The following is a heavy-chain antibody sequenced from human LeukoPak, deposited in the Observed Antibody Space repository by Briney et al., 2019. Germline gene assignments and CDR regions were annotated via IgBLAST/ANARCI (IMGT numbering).Heavy chain of an antibody. J-gene: IGHJ5*02. V-gene: IGHV4-59*01. CDR1: GGSISSYY. D-gene: IGHD4-17*01. CDR3: AREDNYGDYFLAFDP. CDR2: IFYTGST. Sequence: SETLSLTCTVSGGSISSYYWSWIRQPPGKGLEWIGYIFYTGSTNYNPSLKSRVTISVLTSKNRFSLKLSSVTAADTAVYYCAREDNYGDYFLAFDPWGQGTLVTVSS.